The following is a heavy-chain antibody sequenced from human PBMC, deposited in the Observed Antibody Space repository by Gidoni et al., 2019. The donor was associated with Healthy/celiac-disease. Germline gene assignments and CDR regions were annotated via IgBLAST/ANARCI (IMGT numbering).Heavy chain of an antibody. J-gene: IGHJ5*02. V-gene: IGHV4-59*01. Sequence: QAQLQESGPGLVKPSETLSLTCTVSGGSISSYYWSWIRQPPGKGLEWIGYIYYSGSTNYNPSLKSRVTISVDTSKNQFSLKLSSVTAADTAVYYCAREVGYYGSGSYYVGGWFDPWGQGTLVTVSS. CDR3: AREVGYYGSGSYYVGGWFDP. D-gene: IGHD3-10*01. CDR1: GGSISSYY. CDR2: IYYSGST.